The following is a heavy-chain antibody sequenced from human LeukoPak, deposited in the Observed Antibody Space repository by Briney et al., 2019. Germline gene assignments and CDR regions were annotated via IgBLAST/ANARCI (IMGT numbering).Heavy chain of an antibody. V-gene: IGHV1-46*01. D-gene: IGHD3-10*01. Sequence: ASVKVSCKASGYTFTSYYMHWVRQAPGQGLEWMGIINPSGGSTSYAQKFQGRVTMTRDMSTSTVYMELSRLRSEDTAVYYCARRNRFGVGSASYQVHNNYYYYMDVWGKGTTVTASS. CDR1: GYTFTSYY. CDR2: INPSGGST. J-gene: IGHJ6*03. CDR3: ARRNRFGVGSASYQVHNNYYYYMDV.